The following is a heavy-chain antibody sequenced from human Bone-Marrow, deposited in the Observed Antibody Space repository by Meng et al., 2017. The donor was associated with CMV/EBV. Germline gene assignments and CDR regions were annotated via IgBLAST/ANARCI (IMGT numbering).Heavy chain of an antibody. J-gene: IGHJ5*02. CDR1: GFTLSNYW. D-gene: IGHD3-22*01. Sequence: GESLKISCAASGFTLSNYWMHWVRQAPGKGLVWVSRTNSDGSSTSYAASVKGRFTISRDNAKNTLYLQMNSLRAEDTAVYYCARGDDYYDSSGLDPWGQGTLVTVSS. CDR3: ARGDDYYDSSGLDP. CDR2: TNSDGSST. V-gene: IGHV3-74*01.